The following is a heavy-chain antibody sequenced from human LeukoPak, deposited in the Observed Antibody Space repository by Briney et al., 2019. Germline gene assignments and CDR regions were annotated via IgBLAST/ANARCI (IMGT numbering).Heavy chain of an antibody. CDR1: GGSISSGGYY. CDR3: ARDGRLRFLEWSEMDV. D-gene: IGHD3-3*01. CDR2: IYYSGST. V-gene: IGHV4-31*03. J-gene: IGHJ6*04. Sequence: SQTLSLTCTVSGGSISSGGYYWSWIRQHPGKGLEWIGYIYYSGSTYYNPSLKSRVSISVDTSKNQFSLKLSSVTAADTAVYYCARDGRLRFLEWSEMDVWGKGTTVTVSS.